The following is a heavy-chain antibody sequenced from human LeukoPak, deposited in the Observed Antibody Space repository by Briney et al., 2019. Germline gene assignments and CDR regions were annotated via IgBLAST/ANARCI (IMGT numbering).Heavy chain of an antibody. V-gene: IGHV3-23*01. Sequence: PGGSLRLSCAASGFTFSSYAMSGVRQAPGKGLEWVSAISGSGGSTYYADSVKGRFTISRDNSKNTLYLQMNSLRAEDTAVYYCAGGIQLWWLYFDYWGQGTLVTVSS. CDR1: GFTFSSYA. CDR2: ISGSGGST. CDR3: AGGIQLWWLYFDY. J-gene: IGHJ4*02. D-gene: IGHD5-18*01.